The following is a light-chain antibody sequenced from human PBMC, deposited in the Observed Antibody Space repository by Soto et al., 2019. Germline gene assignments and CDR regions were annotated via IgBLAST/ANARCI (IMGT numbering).Light chain of an antibody. CDR2: GAS. V-gene: IGKV3-20*01. Sequence: DIVLTQSPGTLSLSPGERATLSCRASESVSNNFLAWYQRKPGQAPRLLIYGASNRATGIPDRFSGSGSGTAFTLSISRLEPEDFAVYYCQQYGSSPPGAFGQGTKVEIK. CDR3: QQYGSSPPGA. J-gene: IGKJ1*01. CDR1: ESVSNNF.